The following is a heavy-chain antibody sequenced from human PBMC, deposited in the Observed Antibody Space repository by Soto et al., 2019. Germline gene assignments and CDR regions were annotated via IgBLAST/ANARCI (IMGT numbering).Heavy chain of an antibody. CDR3: ARGVVPAAPTGFDY. V-gene: IGHV1-69*13. D-gene: IGHD2-2*01. CDR2: IIPIFGTA. Sequence: SVKVSCKASGGTFSSYAISWVRQAPGQGLEWMGGIIPIFGTANYAQKFQGRVTITADESTSTAYMELSSLRSEDAAVYYCARGVVPAAPTGFDYWGQGTLVTVSS. CDR1: GGTFSSYA. J-gene: IGHJ4*02.